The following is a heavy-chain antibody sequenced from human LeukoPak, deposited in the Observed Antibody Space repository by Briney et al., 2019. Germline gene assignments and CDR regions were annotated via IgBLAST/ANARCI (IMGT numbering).Heavy chain of an antibody. J-gene: IGHJ3*01. Sequence: SETLSLTCAVSGYSLSRGYYWGWIRQPPGEGLEWIGSMYHSGSTYYNPSLKSRVPISVDTSKNQFSLKLSSVTAADTAVYYCARTDSSSGYYHSGRAFDVWGQGTMVTVSS. D-gene: IGHD3-22*01. V-gene: IGHV4-38-2*01. CDR2: MYHSGST. CDR3: ARTDSSSGYYHSGRAFDV. CDR1: GYSLSRGYY.